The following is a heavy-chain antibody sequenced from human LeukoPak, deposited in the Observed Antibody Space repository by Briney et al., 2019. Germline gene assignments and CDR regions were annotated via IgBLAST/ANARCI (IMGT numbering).Heavy chain of an antibody. J-gene: IGHJ4*02. V-gene: IGHV4-59*08. D-gene: IGHD4-17*01. CDR1: GGSFSSYY. CDR2: IYYSGST. Sequence: SETLSLTCAVYGGSFSSYYWSWIRQPPGKGLEWIGYIYYSGSTNYNPSLKSRVTISVDTSKNQFSLKLSSVTAADTAVYYCARLIDYGDSPFDYWGQGTLVTVSS. CDR3: ARLIDYGDSPFDY.